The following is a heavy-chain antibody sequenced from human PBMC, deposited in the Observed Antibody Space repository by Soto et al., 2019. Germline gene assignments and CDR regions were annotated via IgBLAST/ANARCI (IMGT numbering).Heavy chain of an antibody. CDR2: INPNSGGT. J-gene: IGHJ4*02. D-gene: IGHD2-2*01. V-gene: IGHV1-2*02. CDR3: ARTYCSSTSCSDYFDY. Sequence: GASVKVSCKASGFTFTGYHMHWVRQAPGQGLEWMGWINPNSGGTNYAQKFQGRVTMTRDTSISTAYMELSRLTSDDTAVYYCARTYCSSTSCSDYFDYWGQGTLGTVS. CDR1: GFTFTGYH.